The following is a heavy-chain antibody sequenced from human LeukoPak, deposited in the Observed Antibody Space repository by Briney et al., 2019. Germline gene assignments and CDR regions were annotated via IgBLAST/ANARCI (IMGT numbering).Heavy chain of an antibody. CDR2: ISWNSGSI. D-gene: IGHD2-2*01. CDR1: GFTFDDYA. CDR3: AKGHVGYCSSTGCNYYDY. Sequence: GGSLRLSCAASGFTFDDYAMHWVRQAPGKGLEGGSGISWNSGSIGYADSVKGRFTISRDNAKNSLYLQMNSLRAEDTALYYCAKGHVGYCSSTGCNYYDYWGQGTLVTVSS. V-gene: IGHV3-9*01. J-gene: IGHJ4*02.